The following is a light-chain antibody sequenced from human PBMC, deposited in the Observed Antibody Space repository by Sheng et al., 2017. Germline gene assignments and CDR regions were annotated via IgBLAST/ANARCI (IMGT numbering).Light chain of an antibody. Sequence: EVVLTQSPGTLSLSPGERATLSCRASQSTSSFLAWYQQKPGQAPRLLMHDASSRATGIPDRFSGSGSGTDFTLTISRLEPEDSAVYYCHQYGNSPLTFGGGTKVEV. CDR3: HQYGNSPLT. V-gene: IGKV3-20*01. CDR2: DAS. J-gene: IGKJ4*01. CDR1: QSTSSF.